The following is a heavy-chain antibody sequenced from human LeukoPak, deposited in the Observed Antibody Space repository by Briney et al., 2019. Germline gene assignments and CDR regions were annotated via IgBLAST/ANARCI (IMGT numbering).Heavy chain of an antibody. J-gene: IGHJ3*02. Sequence: PGGSLRLSCAASGFTFSSYEMNWVRQAPGKGLEWVSYISSSGSTIYYADSVKGRFTISRYNAKNSLYLQMNSLRAEDTAVYYCARDPLYSSGHDAFDIWGQGTMVTVSS. CDR3: ARDPLYSSGHDAFDI. CDR2: ISSSGSTI. V-gene: IGHV3-48*03. CDR1: GFTFSSYE. D-gene: IGHD6-19*01.